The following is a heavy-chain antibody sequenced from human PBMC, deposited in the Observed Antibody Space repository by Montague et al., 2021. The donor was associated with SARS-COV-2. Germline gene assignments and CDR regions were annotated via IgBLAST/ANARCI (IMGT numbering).Heavy chain of an antibody. D-gene: IGHD1-1*01. Sequence: SETLSLTCEVSGDSTSSYYWSWIRQSPGKGLEWIGYVHYTGSTKYTPSLKTRVTLSLDTPKNHFSLHLSSVTAADTAIYFCARAQNTCFIANCVNYFDVWGLGALVSVSS. CDR3: ARAQNTCFIANCVNYFDV. CDR1: GDSTSSYY. J-gene: IGHJ4*02. CDR2: VHYTGST. V-gene: IGHV4-59*01.